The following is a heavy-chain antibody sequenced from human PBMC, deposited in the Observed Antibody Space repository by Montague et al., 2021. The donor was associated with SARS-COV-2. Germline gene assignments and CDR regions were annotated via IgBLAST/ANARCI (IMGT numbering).Heavy chain of an antibody. V-gene: IGHV4-34*01. CDR2: VKQSGSS. CDR3: ARRTDKWHWYYYTGFDV. Sequence: SETLSLTCAVYDGSLSDSLWAWIRQSPEKGLEWIGEVKQSGSSNYNPSLESRVDISVDMSKNQFSLNLLSVTAADTALYFCARRTDKWHWYYYTGFDVWGPGTAVTVSS. J-gene: IGHJ6*02. D-gene: IGHD1-7*01. CDR1: DGSLSDSL.